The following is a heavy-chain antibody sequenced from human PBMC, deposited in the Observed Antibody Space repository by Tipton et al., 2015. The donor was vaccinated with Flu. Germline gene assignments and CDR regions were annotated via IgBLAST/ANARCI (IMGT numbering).Heavy chain of an antibody. CDR3: ATEYRGGGNRYYFDY. CDR2: IKQDGSEK. J-gene: IGHJ4*02. CDR1: GFTFSNYW. V-gene: IGHV3-7*01. Sequence: SLRLSCAASGFTFSNYWMSWVRQAPVKGLEWVANIKQDGSEKYYVDSVKGRFTISRDNAKNSLYLQMNSLRAEDTAVYYCATEYRGGGNRYYFDYWGQGTLVTVSS. D-gene: IGHD4-23*01.